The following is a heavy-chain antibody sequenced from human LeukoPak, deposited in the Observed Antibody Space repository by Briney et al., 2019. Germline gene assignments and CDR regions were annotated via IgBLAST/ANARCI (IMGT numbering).Heavy chain of an antibody. Sequence: GGSLRLSCAASGFTFSNFAMTWVRQAPGKGLEWVSSIVGSSSTYYADSLKGRFTISRDNAKNSLYLQMNSLRAEDTAVYYCARIGAGSSRNYWGQGTLVTVSS. D-gene: IGHD6-13*01. CDR2: IVGSSST. V-gene: IGHV3-21*01. CDR3: ARIGAGSSRNY. CDR1: GFTFSNFA. J-gene: IGHJ4*02.